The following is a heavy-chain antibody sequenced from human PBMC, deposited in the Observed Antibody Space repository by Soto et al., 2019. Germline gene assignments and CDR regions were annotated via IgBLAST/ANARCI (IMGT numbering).Heavy chain of an antibody. Sequence: ASVKVSCKASGYTFTSCYMHWVRQAPGQGLEWMGIINPSGGSTSYAQKFQGRVTMTRDTSTSTVYMELSSLRSEDTAVYYCARAFFGDAFDIWGQGTMVTVSS. CDR3: ARAFFGDAFDI. V-gene: IGHV1-46*01. J-gene: IGHJ3*02. CDR2: INPSGGST. D-gene: IGHD3-10*01. CDR1: GYTFTSCY.